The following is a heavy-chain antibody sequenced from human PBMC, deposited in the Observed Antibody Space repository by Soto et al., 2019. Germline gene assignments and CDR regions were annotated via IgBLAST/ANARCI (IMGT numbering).Heavy chain of an antibody. V-gene: IGHV4-39*01. D-gene: IGHD4-17*01. Sequence: SDTLSLTCTVSGDSISSSNYFWGWIRQPPGKGLEWIGTIYYSGNTYYSPSLRSRVTISVDTSKNQFSLKLSSVTAADTAVYYCARHKIGSYGDYFDYWGQGTLVTVSS. CDR1: GDSISSSNYF. CDR3: ARHKIGSYGDYFDY. J-gene: IGHJ4*02. CDR2: IYYSGNT.